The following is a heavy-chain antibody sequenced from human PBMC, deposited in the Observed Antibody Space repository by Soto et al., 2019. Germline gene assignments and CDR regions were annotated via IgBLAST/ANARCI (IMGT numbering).Heavy chain of an antibody. V-gene: IGHV3-30*18. CDR1: GFTFSSYG. Sequence: GGSLRLSCAASGFTFSSYGMHWVRQAPGKGLEWVAVISYDGSNKYYADSVKGRFTISRDNSKNTLYLQMNSLRAEDTAVYYCAKDEGQQLINYDYWGQGTLVTVSS. CDR3: AKDEGQQLINYDY. D-gene: IGHD6-13*01. J-gene: IGHJ4*02. CDR2: ISYDGSNK.